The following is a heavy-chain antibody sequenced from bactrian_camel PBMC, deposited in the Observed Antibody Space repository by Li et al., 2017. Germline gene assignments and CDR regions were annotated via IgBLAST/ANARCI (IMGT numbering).Heavy chain of an antibody. CDR2: IMILGATT. CDR3: AAAKGLPDLLRGGYLSARSYNY. CDR1: GITEGTNC. V-gene: IGHV3S40*01. J-gene: IGHJ4*01. Sequence: DVQLVESGGGSVQAGGSLRLSCEVSGITEGTNCIGWFRQDPGKEREGVAAIMILGATTYYADSVKGRFTISRDGAKNTVYLQMNSLNHEDTAIYYCAAAKGLPDLLRGGYLSARSYNYWGRGTQVTVS. D-gene: IGHD3*01.